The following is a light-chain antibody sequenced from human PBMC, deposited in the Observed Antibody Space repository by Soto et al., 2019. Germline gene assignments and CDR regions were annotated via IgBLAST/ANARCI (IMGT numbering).Light chain of an antibody. Sequence: QSALTQPPCSSGSPGQSVAISCTGTSSDVGGYNYVAWYQQHPGKAPKLMIYEVNKRPSGVPDRSSGSKSGNTASLTVSGLQAEDETDYYCSSYAGSSNVFGTGTNVTVL. CDR2: EVN. V-gene: IGLV2-8*01. CDR1: SSDVGGYNY. J-gene: IGLJ1*01. CDR3: SSYAGSSNV.